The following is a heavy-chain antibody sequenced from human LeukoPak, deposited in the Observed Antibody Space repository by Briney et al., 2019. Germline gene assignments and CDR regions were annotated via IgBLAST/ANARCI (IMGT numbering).Heavy chain of an antibody. CDR1: GYSFTSYW. CDR3: ARGRYCSSPSCYLTWFDP. CDR2: IYPGDSNT. V-gene: IGHV5-51*01. Sequence: VESLKISCKASGYSFTSYWIGWVRQMPGKGLEWMGIIYPGDSNTRYSPSFQGQVTISADKSISTAYLQWSSLKASDTAMYYCARGRYCSSPSCYLTWFDPWGQGTLVTVSS. J-gene: IGHJ5*02. D-gene: IGHD2-2*01.